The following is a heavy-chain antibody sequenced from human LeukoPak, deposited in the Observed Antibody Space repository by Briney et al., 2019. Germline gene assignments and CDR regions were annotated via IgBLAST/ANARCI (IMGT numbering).Heavy chain of an antibody. D-gene: IGHD3-10*01. V-gene: IGHV1-18*01. CDR3: AREGESIWFGELYPPRYMDV. Sequence: ASVKVSCKASGYTFTSYGISWVRQAPGQGLEWMGWISAYNGNTNYAQKLQGRVTMTTDTSTSTAYMELRSLRSDDTAVYYCAREGESIWFGELYPPRYMDVWGKGTTVTVSS. CDR1: GYTFTSYG. CDR2: ISAYNGNT. J-gene: IGHJ6*03.